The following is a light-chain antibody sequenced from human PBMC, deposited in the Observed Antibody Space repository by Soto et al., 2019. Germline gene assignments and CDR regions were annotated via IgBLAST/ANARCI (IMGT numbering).Light chain of an antibody. Sequence: EIVMTQSPATLSVSPGERATLSCRASQSVSSNLAWYQQKPGQAPRLLMFGASIRASGIPDRFSGSGSVTEFTLTIISLQSEDFAVYYCQQYNNWPPVTFGQETRLEIK. CDR3: QQYNNWPPVT. CDR2: GAS. J-gene: IGKJ5*01. V-gene: IGKV3-15*01. CDR1: QSVSSN.